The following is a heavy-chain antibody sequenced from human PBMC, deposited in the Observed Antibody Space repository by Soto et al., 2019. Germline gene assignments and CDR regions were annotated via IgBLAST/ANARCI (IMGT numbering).Heavy chain of an antibody. CDR2: IYRTGNT. D-gene: IGHD5-12*01. CDR3: DRGYDQYSIDY. Sequence: QLQLPESGSRLVKSSQTLSLTCTVSGDSLTSGDYSWSWLRQPPGKGLEWLGYIYRTGNTHYSPSLKSRVSISQDRSKNQFALELTSVTAADPAVDYCDRGYDQYSIDYWGQGPLITVSS. CDR1: GDSLTSGDYS. J-gene: IGHJ4*02. V-gene: IGHV4-30-2*01.